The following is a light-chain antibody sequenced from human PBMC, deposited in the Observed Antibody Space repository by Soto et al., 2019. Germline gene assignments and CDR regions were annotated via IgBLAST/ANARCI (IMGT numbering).Light chain of an antibody. CDR1: SSDVGAYNY. V-gene: IGLV2-14*03. Sequence: QSVLTQPASVSGSPGQSITISCTGTSSDVGAYNYVSWYQQHPGKAPKLMIYDVTDRPSGVSNLFSASKSGSTASLTISGLRAEDEADYYCSSFTSNSILVFGGGTKLTVL. CDR2: DVT. J-gene: IGLJ2*01. CDR3: SSFTSNSILV.